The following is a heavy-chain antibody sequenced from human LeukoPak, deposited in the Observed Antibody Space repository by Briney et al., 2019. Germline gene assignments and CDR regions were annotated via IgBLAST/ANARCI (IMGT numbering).Heavy chain of an antibody. V-gene: IGHV4-59*01. J-gene: IGHJ4*02. Sequence: SETLSLTCTVSGGSISSCYWSWIRQPPGKGLEWIGYIYYSGSTNYNPSLKSRVTISVDTSKNQFSLKLSSVTAADTAVYYCAASQRMVRGLADYWGQGTLVTVSS. CDR3: AASQRMVRGLADY. D-gene: IGHD3-10*01. CDR2: IYYSGST. CDR1: GGSISSCY.